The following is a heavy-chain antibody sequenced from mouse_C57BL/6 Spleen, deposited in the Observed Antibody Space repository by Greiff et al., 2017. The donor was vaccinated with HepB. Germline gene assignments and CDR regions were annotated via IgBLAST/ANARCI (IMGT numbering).Heavy chain of an antibody. CDR2: ISSGGSYT. V-gene: IGHV5-6*01. D-gene: IGHD2-2*01. CDR3: ARPSGYPYYFDY. CDR1: GFTFSSYG. J-gene: IGHJ2*01. Sequence: EVKLVESGGDLVKPGGSLKLSCAASGFTFSSYGMSWFRQTPDKRLEWVATISSGGSYTYYPDSVKGRFTISRDNAKNTLYLQMSSLKSEDTAMYYCARPSGYPYYFDYWGQGTTLTVSS.